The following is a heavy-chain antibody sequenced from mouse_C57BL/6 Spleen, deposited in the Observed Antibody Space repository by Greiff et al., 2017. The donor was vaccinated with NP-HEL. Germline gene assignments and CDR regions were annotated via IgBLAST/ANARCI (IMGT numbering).Heavy chain of an antibody. CDR1: GYTFTSYW. CDR3: AREGKLGREGIAY. Sequence: VQLQQPGTELVKPGASVKLSCKASGYTFTSYWMHWVKQRPGQGLEWIGNINPSNGGTNYNEKFKSKATLTVDKSSSTAYMQLSSLTSEDYAVYYCAREGKLGREGIAYWGQGTLVTVSA. CDR2: INPSNGGT. J-gene: IGHJ3*01. D-gene: IGHD4-1*01. V-gene: IGHV1-53*01.